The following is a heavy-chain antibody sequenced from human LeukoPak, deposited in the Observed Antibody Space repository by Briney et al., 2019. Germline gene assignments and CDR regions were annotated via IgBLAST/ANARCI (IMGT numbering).Heavy chain of an antibody. CDR1: GFTFSSYG. D-gene: IGHD4-17*01. Sequence: PGGSLRLSCAASGFTFSSYGMHWVRQAPGKGLEWVAVIWYDGSNKYCADSVKGRFTISRDNSKNTLYLQMNSLRAEDTAVYYCARGSYGDYVGFYFDYGGRGPLVTVSS. CDR3: ARGSYGDYVGFYFDY. CDR2: IWYDGSNK. J-gene: IGHJ4*02. V-gene: IGHV3-33*01.